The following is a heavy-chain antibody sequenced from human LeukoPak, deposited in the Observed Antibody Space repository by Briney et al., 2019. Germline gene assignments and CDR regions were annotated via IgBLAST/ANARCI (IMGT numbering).Heavy chain of an antibody. Sequence: GGSLRLSCAASGFTFSSYGMHWVRQAPGKGLEWVAVISFDGSNKYYADSVKGRFTISRDNSKKTLYLQMNSLRAEDTAVYYCAKLFTTVTTNPKDVWGRGTTVTVSS. CDR3: AKLFTTVTTNPKDV. CDR1: GFTFSSYG. CDR2: ISFDGSNK. V-gene: IGHV3-30*18. D-gene: IGHD4-17*01. J-gene: IGHJ6*04.